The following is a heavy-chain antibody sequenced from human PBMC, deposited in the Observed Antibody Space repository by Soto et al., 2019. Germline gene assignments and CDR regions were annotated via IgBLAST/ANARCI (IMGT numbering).Heavy chain of an antibody. CDR2: SSDDGDST. D-gene: IGHD2-2*01. Sequence: EVQLLESGGGLVQPGGSLRLSCGASGFTFSDNAMTWVRQAPGKGLEWVSSSSDDGDSTYYADSVKGRFTISRDNSKNTLFLQMSSLGAEDTAVYYCAKSLSTAVNCGLDVWGQGTSVTVSS. J-gene: IGHJ6*02. CDR1: GFTFSDNA. CDR3: AKSLSTAVNCGLDV. V-gene: IGHV3-23*01.